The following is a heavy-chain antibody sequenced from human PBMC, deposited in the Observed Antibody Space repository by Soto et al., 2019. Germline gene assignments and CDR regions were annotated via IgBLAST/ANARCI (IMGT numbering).Heavy chain of an antibody. CDR1: GGSISSSSYY. V-gene: IGHV4-39*01. D-gene: IGHD1-26*01. J-gene: IGHJ5*02. Sequence: PSETLSLTCTVSGGSISSSSYYWGWIRQPPGKGLEWIGSIYYSGSTYYNPSLKSRVTISVDTSKNQFSLKLSSVTATDTAVYYCARPKVGGTDIWFDPWGQGTLVTVSS. CDR2: IYYSGST. CDR3: ARPKVGGTDIWFDP.